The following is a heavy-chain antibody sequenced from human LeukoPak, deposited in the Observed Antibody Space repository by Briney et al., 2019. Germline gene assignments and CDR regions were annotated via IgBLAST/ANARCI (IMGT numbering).Heavy chain of an antibody. Sequence: GGPLRLCCTASGFTFGDYAMSWFRQAPGRGLERVGFIRSKANGGTTEYAASVKGRFSISRDDSKSIAYLQMNSLKTEDTAVYYCTRLMAPAEPDAFDIWGQGTMVTVSS. CDR1: GFTFGDYA. CDR3: TRLMAPAEPDAFDI. V-gene: IGHV3-49*03. CDR2: IRSKANGGTT. D-gene: IGHD1-14*01. J-gene: IGHJ3*02.